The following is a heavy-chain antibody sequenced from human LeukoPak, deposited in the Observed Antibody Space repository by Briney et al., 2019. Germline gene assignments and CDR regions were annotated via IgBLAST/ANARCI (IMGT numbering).Heavy chain of an antibody. CDR2: IYSGGNT. V-gene: IGHV3-53*01. J-gene: IGHJ4*02. CDR1: GLTVSSNY. CDR3: ARDWPSFDY. Sequence: GGSLRLSCAASGLTVSSNYMSWVRQAPGKGLEWVSVIYSGGNTYYADSVKGRFTISRDNSKNTLYLQMDSLRAEDTAVYYCARDWPSFDYWGQGTLVTVSS.